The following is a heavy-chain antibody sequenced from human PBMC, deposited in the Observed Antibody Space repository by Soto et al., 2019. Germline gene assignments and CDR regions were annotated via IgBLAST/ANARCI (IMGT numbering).Heavy chain of an antibody. CDR2: ITGSGGGT. D-gene: IGHD6-13*01. Sequence: EVQLLESGGGLVQPGGSLRLSCAASGFTFSNYAMTWVRQAPGKGLEWVSVITGSGGGTYFVDSVKGRFTISRDNSKITVYLQMNSLRAEDTAVYYCAKRPLTAAGFDYWGQGTLGTVSS. CDR1: GFTFSNYA. V-gene: IGHV3-23*01. CDR3: AKRPLTAAGFDY. J-gene: IGHJ4*02.